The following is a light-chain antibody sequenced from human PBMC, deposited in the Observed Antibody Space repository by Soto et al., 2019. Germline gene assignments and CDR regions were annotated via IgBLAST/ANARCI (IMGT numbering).Light chain of an antibody. CDR3: MQYLSIPRT. V-gene: IGKV4-1*01. CDR2: LAS. CDR1: RSVLYTSNNKNY. J-gene: IGKJ1*01. Sequence: DTVMTQSPDSPAVSLGERAAIKLKSTRSVLYTSNNKNYLAWYQQKPGQPPKLLISLASTRESGVPDRFSGSGSGTDFTLTISSLQLEDVALYSCMQYLSIPRTFGKGTKVDIK.